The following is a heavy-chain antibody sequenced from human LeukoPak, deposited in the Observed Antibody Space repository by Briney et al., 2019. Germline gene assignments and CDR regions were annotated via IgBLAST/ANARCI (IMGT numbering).Heavy chain of an antibody. CDR2: ITGSGGST. CDR3: ARDQRSYYDSSGYYFGFDY. CDR1: GFTFSSYA. D-gene: IGHD3-22*01. J-gene: IGHJ4*02. V-gene: IGHV3-23*01. Sequence: GGSLRLSCAASGFTFSSYAMSWVRQAPGKGLEWVSAITGSGGSTYYADSVKGRFTISRDNSKNTLYLQMNSLRAEDTAVYYCARDQRSYYDSSGYYFGFDYWGQGTLVTVSS.